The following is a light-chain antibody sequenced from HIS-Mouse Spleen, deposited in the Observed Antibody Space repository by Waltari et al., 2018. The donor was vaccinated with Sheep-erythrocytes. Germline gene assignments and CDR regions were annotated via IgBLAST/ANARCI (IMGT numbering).Light chain of an antibody. CDR3: QQRSNWPQPWT. J-gene: IGKJ1*01. V-gene: IGKV3-11*01. CDR2: DAS. Sequence: EIVLTQSPATLSLSPGERATLPCRASQSVSSYLAWYQQKPGQAPRLLIYDASNRATGIPARFSGSGSGTDFTLTISSLEPEDFAVYYCQQRSNWPQPWTFGQGTKVGIK. CDR1: QSVSSY.